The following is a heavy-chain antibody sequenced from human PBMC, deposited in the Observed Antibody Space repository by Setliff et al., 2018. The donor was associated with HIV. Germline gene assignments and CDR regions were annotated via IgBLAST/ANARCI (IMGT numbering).Heavy chain of an antibody. Sequence: SETLSLTCAVSGGSISSSNWWSWVRQPPGKGLEWSGEIYHGGSTNYNPSLNSRVTISVDKSKNQFSLNLNSVTAADSAVYYCGRGEDYGSGTVYMDVWGKGTTVTVSS. D-gene: IGHD3-10*01. J-gene: IGHJ6*03. CDR2: IYHGGST. CDR1: GGSISSSNW. CDR3: GRGEDYGSGTVYMDV. V-gene: IGHV4-4*02.